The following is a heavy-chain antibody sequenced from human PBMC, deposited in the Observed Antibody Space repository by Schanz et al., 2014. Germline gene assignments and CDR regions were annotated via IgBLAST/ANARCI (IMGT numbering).Heavy chain of an antibody. J-gene: IGHJ4*02. CDR1: GFNFHLYA. V-gene: IGHV3-30*04. CDR3: ARSRGFDSIFDF. CDR2: ISYDGSNT. D-gene: IGHD5-12*01. Sequence: QVQLVDSGGAVVQPGRSLRLSCAASGFNFHLYAMHWVRQAPGKGLEWVAFISYDGSNTILADSVRGRFTISRDNAKNSLYLQMNSLRAEDTAVYYCARSRGFDSIFDFWGQGTLVTVSS.